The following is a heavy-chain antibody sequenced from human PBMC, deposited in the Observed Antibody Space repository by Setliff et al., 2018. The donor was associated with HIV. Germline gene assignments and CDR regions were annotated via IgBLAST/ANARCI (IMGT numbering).Heavy chain of an antibody. CDR3: ARGPPFAY. J-gene: IGHJ4*02. CDR1: GGSSIGSSFQ. V-gene: IGHV4-39*07. Sequence: SETLCLTCTVSGGSSIGSSFQSTWIRQSPGQGLEWITDIAYSGTTMYTNYNRALESLVTVSEETSRHQFSLKLTSVTADDTAIYYCARGPPFAYWGQGLLVTVSS. CDR2: IAYSGTTMYT.